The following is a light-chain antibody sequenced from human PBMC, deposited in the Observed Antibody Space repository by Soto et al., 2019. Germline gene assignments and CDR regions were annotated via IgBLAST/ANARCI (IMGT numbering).Light chain of an antibody. CDR3: FSYAGSYTFV. J-gene: IGLJ1*01. CDR1: SSDVGGYSY. V-gene: IGLV2-11*01. Sequence: QSALTQPRSVSGSPGQSVTISCTGTSSDVGGYSYVSWYQQHPVKAPKLMIYDVTTRPSGIPDRFSVSKSGNTASLTISGLQAEDEADYYCFSYAGSYTFVFGTGTKVTVL. CDR2: DVT.